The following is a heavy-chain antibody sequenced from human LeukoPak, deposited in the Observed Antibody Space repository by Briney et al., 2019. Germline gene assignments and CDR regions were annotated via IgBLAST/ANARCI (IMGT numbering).Heavy chain of an antibody. CDR1: GGSISSYY. D-gene: IGHD5-12*01. CDR3: ARAGYSGYDLVY. V-gene: IGHV4-59*01. Sequence: SETLSLTCTVSGGSISSYYWSWIRQPPGKGLEWIGYIYYSGSTNCNPSLKSRVTISVDTSKTQFSLKLSSVTAADTAVYYCARAGYSGYDLVYWGQGTLVTVSS. CDR2: IYYSGST. J-gene: IGHJ4*02.